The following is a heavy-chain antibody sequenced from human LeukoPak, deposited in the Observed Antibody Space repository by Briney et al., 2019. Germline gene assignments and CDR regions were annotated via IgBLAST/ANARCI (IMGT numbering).Heavy chain of an antibody. D-gene: IGHD3-22*01. J-gene: IGHJ5*02. CDR3: ARGRLPYCYDSRGYYP. CDR2: ISSNGGST. CDR1: GFTFSSYA. V-gene: IGHV3-64*01. Sequence: PGGSLRLSCAASGFTFSSYAMHWVRQAPGQGLEYVSAISSNGGSTYYANSVKGRFTISRDNSKNPLYLQIGSLRAEDMPVYYCARGRLPYCYDSRGYYPWGQGTLVTVSS.